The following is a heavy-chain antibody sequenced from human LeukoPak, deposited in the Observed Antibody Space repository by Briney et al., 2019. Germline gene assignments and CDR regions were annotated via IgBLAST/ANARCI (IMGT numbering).Heavy chain of an antibody. J-gene: IGHJ5*02. CDR2: ISAYNGNT. CDR3: ARINYYGSGSLRWFDP. CDR1: GYTFTSYG. Sequence: ASVKVSCKASGYTFTSYGISWVRQAPGQGLEWMGWISAYNGNTNYAQKLQGRVTMTTDTSTSTAYMELRSLRSDDTAVYYCARINYYGSGSLRWFDPWGQGTLVTVSS. V-gene: IGHV1-18*01. D-gene: IGHD3-10*01.